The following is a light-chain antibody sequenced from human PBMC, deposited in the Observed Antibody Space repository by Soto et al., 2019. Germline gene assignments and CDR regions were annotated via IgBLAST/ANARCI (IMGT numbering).Light chain of an antibody. Sequence: ENVLTQSPGSLSLSPGERATLSCRASQSVNSRSLAWYQQKPGQAPRLLTYGVSTRATGISDRFTGSGSGTDFTLTISRLEPEDVAVYYCQQYGSSHGTLGQGTKVDIK. CDR3: QQYGSSHGT. J-gene: IGKJ1*01. CDR2: GVS. V-gene: IGKV3-20*01. CDR1: QSVNSRS.